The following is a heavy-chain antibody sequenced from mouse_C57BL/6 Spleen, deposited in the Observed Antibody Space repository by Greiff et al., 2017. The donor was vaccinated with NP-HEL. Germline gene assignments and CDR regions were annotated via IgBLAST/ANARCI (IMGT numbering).Heavy chain of an antibody. CDR3: ARSPGDWDGAY. CDR1: GYTFTDYN. D-gene: IGHD4-1*01. J-gene: IGHJ3*01. CDR2: INPNTGST. V-gene: IGHV1-18*01. Sequence: EVQLQQSGPELVKPGASVKIPCKASGYTFTDYNMDWVKQSHGKSLEWIGVINPNTGSTNYNQKFKGKATLTVDKSSSTAYMELRSLTSEDTAVYYCARSPGDWDGAYWGKGTMVTVSA.